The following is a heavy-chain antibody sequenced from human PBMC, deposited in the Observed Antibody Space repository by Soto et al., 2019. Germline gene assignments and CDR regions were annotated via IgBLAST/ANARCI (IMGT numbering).Heavy chain of an antibody. V-gene: IGHV1-18*04. CDR1: GYTFTSYG. J-gene: IGHJ4*02. Sequence: QVQLVQSGAEVKKSGASVKVSCKASGYTFTSYGITWVRQAPGQGLEWMGWISGYNGNTNYAQMLQGRITMTIDTSTSPAYMDLRSLKSDDTAVYFCARGNYFDSSGPFDYWGQGTLVTVSS. CDR3: ARGNYFDSSGPFDY. D-gene: IGHD3-22*01. CDR2: ISGYNGNT.